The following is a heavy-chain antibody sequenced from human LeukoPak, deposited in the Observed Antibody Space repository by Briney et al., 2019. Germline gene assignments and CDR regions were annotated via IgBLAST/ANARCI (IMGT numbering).Heavy chain of an antibody. V-gene: IGHV3-21*01. CDR2: ISSSSSYI. CDR1: GFTFSSYS. Sequence: PGGSLGLSCAASGFTFSSYSMNWVRQAPGKRLEWVSSISSSSSYIYYADSVKGRFTISRDNAKNSLYLQMNSLRAEDTAVYYCARDGIVGAHFDYWGQGTLVTVSS. J-gene: IGHJ4*02. CDR3: ARDGIVGAHFDY. D-gene: IGHD1-26*01.